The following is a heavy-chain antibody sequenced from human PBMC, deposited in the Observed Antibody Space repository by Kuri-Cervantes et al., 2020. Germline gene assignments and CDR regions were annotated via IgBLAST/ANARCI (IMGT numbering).Heavy chain of an antibody. J-gene: IGHJ2*01. CDR1: GFTFSYYS. CDR3: ARSRADWYFDL. V-gene: IGHV3-48*01. Sequence: GGSLRLSCAASGFTFSYYSMNWVRQAPGKGLEWVSYISYNSGTIYYADSVKGRFTISRDNAKNSLYLQMNSLRAGDTAVYYCARSRADWYFDLWGRGTLVTVSS. CDR2: ISYNSGTI.